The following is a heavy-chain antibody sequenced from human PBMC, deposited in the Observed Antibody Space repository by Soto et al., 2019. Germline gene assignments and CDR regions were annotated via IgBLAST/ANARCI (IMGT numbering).Heavy chain of an antibody. V-gene: IGHV4-34*01. CDR2: INHSGST. CDR3: ARHDFWSGSDAFDI. D-gene: IGHD3-3*01. CDR1: GGSFSGYY. Sequence: SETLSLTCAVYGGSFSGYYWSWIRQPPGKGLEWIGEINHSGSTNYNPSLKSRVTISVDTSKNQFSLKLSSVTAADTVVYYCARHDFWSGSDAFDIWGQGTMVTVSS. J-gene: IGHJ3*02.